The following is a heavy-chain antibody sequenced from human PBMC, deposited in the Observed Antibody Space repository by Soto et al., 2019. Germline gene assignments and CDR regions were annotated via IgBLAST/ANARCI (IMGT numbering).Heavy chain of an antibody. D-gene: IGHD3-3*01. V-gene: IGHV4-30-4*01. J-gene: IGHJ4*02. CDR2: IYNSGTT. Sequence: QVQLQESGPGLVKPSQTMSLTCTVSGGSSNRGGSFWSWIRQTPGKGLEWIGHIYNSGTTYTNPSLNSRATISGDTSPNQFSLNLRSVTAADTAISYWARGPSAAEVDCWGQGTLVTVS. CDR1: GGSSNRGGSF. CDR3: ARGPSAAEVDC.